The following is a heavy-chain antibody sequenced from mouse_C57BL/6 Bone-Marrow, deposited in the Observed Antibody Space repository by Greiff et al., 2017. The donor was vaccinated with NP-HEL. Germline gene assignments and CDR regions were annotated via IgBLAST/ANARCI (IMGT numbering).Heavy chain of an antibody. Sequence: QVQLQQSGPELVKPGASVKISCKASGYSFTSYYIHWVKQRPGQGLEWIGWIYPGSGNTKYNEKFKGEATLTADTSSSTAYMQLSSLTSEDSAVYYCARQGAVPFAYWGQGTLVTVSA. D-gene: IGHD1-1*01. J-gene: IGHJ3*01. CDR2: IYPGSGNT. CDR1: GYSFTSYY. CDR3: ARQGAVPFAY. V-gene: IGHV1-66*01.